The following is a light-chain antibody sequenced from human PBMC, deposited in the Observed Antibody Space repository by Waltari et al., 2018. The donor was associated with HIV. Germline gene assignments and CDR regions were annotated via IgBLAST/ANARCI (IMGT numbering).Light chain of an antibody. CDR2: EIT. CDR3: SSSAGGDTLV. J-gene: IGLJ3*02. CDR1: SSDGGSSNY. V-gene: IGLV2-8*01. Sequence: QSALTQPPSASGFPGQSVTISCTGTSSDGGSSNYVGWYQQYPGKAPKLLIYEITKRPAGVPDRLSGSKAGNTAALTVSGLQAEDEADYYCSSSAGGDTLVFGGGTMLTVL.